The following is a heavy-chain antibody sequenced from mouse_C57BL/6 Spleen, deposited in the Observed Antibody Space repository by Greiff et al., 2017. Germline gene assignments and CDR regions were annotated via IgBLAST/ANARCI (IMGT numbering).Heavy chain of an antibody. Sequence: EVQGVESGGGLVQPGGSLKLSCAASGFTFSDYGMAWVRQAPRKGPEWVAFISNLAYSIYYADTVTGRFTISRENAKNTLYLEMSSLRSEDTAMYYCARENWGFAYWGQGTLVTVSA. CDR3: ARENWGFAY. V-gene: IGHV5-15*01. CDR2: ISNLAYSI. J-gene: IGHJ3*01. CDR1: GFTFSDYG. D-gene: IGHD4-1*01.